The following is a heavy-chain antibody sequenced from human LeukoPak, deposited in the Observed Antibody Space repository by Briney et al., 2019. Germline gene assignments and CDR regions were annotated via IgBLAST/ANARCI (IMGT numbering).Heavy chain of an antibody. Sequence: GGSLRLSCAASGFTFNRYAMHWVRQAPGKGLEWLAVISYDGSKEYYADSGKGRFSMSRDNSRNPVFLQMNSLRLEDAAVYYCARAGGKIRGFGGFQQWGQGTLVTVSS. D-gene: IGHD3-10*01. CDR2: ISYDGSKE. CDR1: GFTFNRYA. J-gene: IGHJ1*01. V-gene: IGHV3-30*04. CDR3: ARAGGKIRGFGGFQQ.